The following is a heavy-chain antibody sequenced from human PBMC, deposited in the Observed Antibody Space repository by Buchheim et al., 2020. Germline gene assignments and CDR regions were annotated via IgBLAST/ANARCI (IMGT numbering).Heavy chain of an antibody. Sequence: VQLVESGGGLVQPGGSLRLSCEASTYTFNGYGMHWVRQAPGKGLEWVAVIWNDGSNKYYADSVKGRFTISRDNSKNTLYLQMNSLRAEDTAVYYCAREFALDPAHWYGMDGWGPGTT. J-gene: IGHJ6*02. V-gene: IGHV3-33*01. CDR2: IWNDGSNK. CDR1: TYTFNGYG. D-gene: IGHD5-18*01. CDR3: AREFALDPAHWYGMDG.